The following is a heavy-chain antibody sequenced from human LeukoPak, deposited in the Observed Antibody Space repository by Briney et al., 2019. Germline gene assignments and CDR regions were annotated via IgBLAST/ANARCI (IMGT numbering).Heavy chain of an antibody. CDR1: GYIFTTYY. CDR2: INPTGGST. CDR3: ALYSSTWY. Sequence: GASVKVSCKASGYIFTTYYIHWVRQAPGQGLEWMGIINPTGGSTTYAQKFQGRVTMTRDTSTSTVFMEVNSLRSEDTAVYYCALYSSTWYWGQGTLVTVSS. V-gene: IGHV1-46*01. J-gene: IGHJ4*02. D-gene: IGHD6-13*01.